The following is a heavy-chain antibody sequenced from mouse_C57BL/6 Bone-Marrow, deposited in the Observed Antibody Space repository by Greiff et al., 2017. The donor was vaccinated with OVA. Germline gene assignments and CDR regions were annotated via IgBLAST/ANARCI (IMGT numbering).Heavy chain of an antibody. CDR1: GFTFSSYT. CDR3: ARHRITTDFAY. D-gene: IGHD1-1*01. CDR2: ISGGGGNT. J-gene: IGHJ3*01. V-gene: IGHV5-9*01. Sequence: EVQRVESGGGLVKPGGSLKLSCAASGFTFSSYTMSWVRQTPEKRLEWVATISGGGGNTYYPDSVKGRFTISRDNAKNTLYLQMSSLRSEDTALYYCARHRITTDFAYWGQGTLVTVSA.